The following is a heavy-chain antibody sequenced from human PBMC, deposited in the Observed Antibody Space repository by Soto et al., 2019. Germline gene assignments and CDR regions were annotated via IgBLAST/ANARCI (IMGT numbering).Heavy chain of an antibody. V-gene: IGHV4-39*01. CDR1: GESISSSSYY. CDR2: IYYSGRT. Sequence: SETLSLTCIVSGESISSSSYYWGWIRQPPGKGLEWIGSIYYSGRTYYNPSFKSRVAMSVDTSKNQFSLKLRSVSAADTAVYYCARQRTSVVTQAYFDDWGQGSLVTVSS. CDR3: ARQRTSVVTQAYFDD. D-gene: IGHD2-21*02. J-gene: IGHJ4*02.